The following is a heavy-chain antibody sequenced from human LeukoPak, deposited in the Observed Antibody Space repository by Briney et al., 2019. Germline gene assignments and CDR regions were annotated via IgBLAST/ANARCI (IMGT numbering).Heavy chain of an antibody. Sequence: SETLSLTCAVSGGSISDENWWSWVRQPPGKGLEWIGEIHHRGGTNYNPSLRSRVTISIDTSKNQFSLKLTSVTAADTAVYYCATPNDAFNIWGQGTMVTVSS. V-gene: IGHV4-4*02. CDR1: GGSISDENW. CDR2: IHHRGGT. J-gene: IGHJ3*02. CDR3: ATPNDAFNI.